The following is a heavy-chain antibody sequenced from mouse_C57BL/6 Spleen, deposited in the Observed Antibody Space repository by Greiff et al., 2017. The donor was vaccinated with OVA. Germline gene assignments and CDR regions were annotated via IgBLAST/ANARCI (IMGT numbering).Heavy chain of an antibody. CDR2: IYPRSGNT. D-gene: IGHD1-1*01. Sequence: QVQLKQSGAELARPGASVKLSCKASGYTFTSYGISWVKQRTGQGLEWIGEIYPRSGNTYYNEKFKGKATLTADKSSSTAYMELRSLISEDSAVYVCARSSFYYGSTYYYAMDYWGQGTSVTVSS. V-gene: IGHV1-81*01. J-gene: IGHJ4*01. CDR1: GYTFTSYG. CDR3: ARSSFYYGSTYYYAMDY.